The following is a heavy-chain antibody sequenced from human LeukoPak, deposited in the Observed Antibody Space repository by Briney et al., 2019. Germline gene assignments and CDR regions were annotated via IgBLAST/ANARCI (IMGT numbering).Heavy chain of an antibody. Sequence: PSETLSLTCTVSGGPISSYYGSWIRQPPGQGLEWIGYIYYSGSTNYNPSLKSRVTISVDPYKNQFSLKLSSVTAADTAVYYCARGIVGATTALYYYYYMDVWGKGTTVTVSS. D-gene: IGHD1-26*01. V-gene: IGHV4-59*01. CDR3: ARGIVGATTALYYYYYMDV. CDR1: GGPISSYY. CDR2: IYYSGST. J-gene: IGHJ6*03.